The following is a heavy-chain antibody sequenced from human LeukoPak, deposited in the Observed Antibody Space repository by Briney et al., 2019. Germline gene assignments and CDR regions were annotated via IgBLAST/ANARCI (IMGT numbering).Heavy chain of an antibody. D-gene: IGHD6-6*01. CDR1: GYSISSGYH. J-gene: IGHJ4*02. Sequence: SETLSLTCAVSGYSISSGYHWGWIRQSPGKGLEWIGFMYHSGSTYYDPSLKSRVTISVDTSKNQFSLKLSSVTTADTAVYYCARRIVSSSSGFDYWGQGTLVTVSS. V-gene: IGHV4-38-2*01. CDR2: MYHSGST. CDR3: ARRIVSSSSGFDY.